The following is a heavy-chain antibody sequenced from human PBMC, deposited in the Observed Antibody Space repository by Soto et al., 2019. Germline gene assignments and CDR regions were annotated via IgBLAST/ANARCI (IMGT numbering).Heavy chain of an antibody. J-gene: IGHJ6*02. D-gene: IGHD3-10*01. CDR2: ISAYNGNT. Sequence: ASVKVSCKASGYTFTSYYMHWVRQAPGQGLEWMGWISAYNGNTNYAQKLQGRVTMTTDTSTSTAYMELRSLRSDDTAVYYCARGRRGMVRGDISYGMDVWGQGTTVTVSS. CDR3: ARGRRGMVRGDISYGMDV. CDR1: GYTFTSYY. V-gene: IGHV1-18*04.